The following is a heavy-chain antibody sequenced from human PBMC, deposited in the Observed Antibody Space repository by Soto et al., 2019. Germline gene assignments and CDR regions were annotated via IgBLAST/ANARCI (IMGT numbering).Heavy chain of an antibody. CDR1: GFTFSMFS. V-gene: IGHV3-64*04. CDR3: ARVTHYFDY. J-gene: IGHJ4*02. Sequence: LRLSCSASGFTFSMFSMHWVRQAPGKGLEYVSGISSNGDSTYYADSVKGRFTISRDNAKNSLFLQMNSLRVEDTAVYYCARVTHYFDYWGQGTLVTVSS. CDR2: ISSNGDST.